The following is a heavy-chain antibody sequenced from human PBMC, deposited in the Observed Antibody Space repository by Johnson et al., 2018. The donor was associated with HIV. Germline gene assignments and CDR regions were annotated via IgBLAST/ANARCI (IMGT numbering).Heavy chain of an antibody. J-gene: IGHJ3*02. CDR1: GFTFDDYG. CDR3: ARSIFYYDSSGYDGGAFDI. Sequence: EVQLVESGGGVVRPGGSLRLSCAASGFTFDDYGMSWVRQAPGKGLEWVSGINWNGGSTGYADSVKGRFTISRDNAKNSLYLQMNSLRAEDTALYYCARSIFYYDSSGYDGGAFDIWGQGTMVTVSS. V-gene: IGHV3-20*04. CDR2: INWNGGST. D-gene: IGHD3-22*01.